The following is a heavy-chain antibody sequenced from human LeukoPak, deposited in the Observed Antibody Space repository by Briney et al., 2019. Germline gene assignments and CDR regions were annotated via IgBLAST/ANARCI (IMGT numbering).Heavy chain of an antibody. Sequence: SETLSLTCTVSGGSISSSSYSWSWIRQPPGKGLEWIAYIYYSGSTSYNPSLKSRVTISVDTSKNQFSLKLNSVTAADTAMYYCARLFHPALSGNYPFDYWGQGTLVTVSS. CDR2: IYYSGST. CDR3: ARLFHPALSGNYPFDY. D-gene: IGHD1-26*01. V-gene: IGHV4-61*01. CDR1: GGSISSSSYS. J-gene: IGHJ4*02.